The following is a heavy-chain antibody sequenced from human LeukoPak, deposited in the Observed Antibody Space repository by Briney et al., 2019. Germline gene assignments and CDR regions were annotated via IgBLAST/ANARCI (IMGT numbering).Heavy chain of an antibody. CDR1: GYSFTSYW. J-gene: IGHJ3*02. Sequence: GESLKISCKGSGYSFTSYWIGWVRQMPGKGLEWMGIIYPGDSDIRYSPSFQGQVTISADKSISTAYLQWSSLKASDTAMYYCARHGIHWYYDSSGYSDAFDIWGQGTIVTVSS. CDR2: IYPGDSDI. V-gene: IGHV5-51*01. D-gene: IGHD3-22*01. CDR3: ARHGIHWYYDSSGYSDAFDI.